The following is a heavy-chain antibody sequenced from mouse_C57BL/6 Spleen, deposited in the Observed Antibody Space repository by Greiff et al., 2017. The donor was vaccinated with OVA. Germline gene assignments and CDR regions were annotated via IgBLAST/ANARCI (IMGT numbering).Heavy chain of an antibody. CDR3: ARHEDQDYDFLDY. CDR2: FYPGSGSI. V-gene: IGHV1-62-2*01. Sequence: VKLMASGAELVKPGPSFKLSCKASGYTFTEYTIHWVKQRSGQGLEWIGWFYPGSGSIKYNEKFKDKATLTADKSSSTVYMELSRLTSEDSAVYFCARHEDQDYDFLDYWGQGTTLTVSS. J-gene: IGHJ2*01. D-gene: IGHD2-4*01. CDR1: GYTFTEYT.